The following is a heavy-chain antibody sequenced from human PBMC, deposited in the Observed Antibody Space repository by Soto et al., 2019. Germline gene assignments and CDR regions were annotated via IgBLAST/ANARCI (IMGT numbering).Heavy chain of an antibody. CDR3: AKDRGSGGYAANYYYDGMDV. Sequence: EEQLVESGGGLVQPGRSLRLSCAASGFTFDDYAMHWVRQAPGKGPEWVSGINWNSGSIGYADSVKGRFTISRDNAKTSLYLHMNSLRAEDTALYYCAKDRGSGGYAANYYYDGMDVWGQGTTVTVSS. CDR1: GFTFDDYA. V-gene: IGHV3-9*01. D-gene: IGHD3-10*01. J-gene: IGHJ6*02. CDR2: INWNSGSI.